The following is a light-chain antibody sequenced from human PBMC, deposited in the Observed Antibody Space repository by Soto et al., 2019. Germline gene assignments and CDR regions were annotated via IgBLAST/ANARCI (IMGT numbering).Light chain of an antibody. V-gene: IGKV1-5*01. CDR1: QSISSW. Sequence: DIQMTQSPSTLSASGGDRVTITCRASQSISSWLAWYQQKPGKAPKLLIYDASTLEGGVPSRFSGSGSGTEFTLTISGLQPDDFATYYCQQYRSYSETFGQGTKVEIK. J-gene: IGKJ1*01. CDR3: QQYRSYSET. CDR2: DAS.